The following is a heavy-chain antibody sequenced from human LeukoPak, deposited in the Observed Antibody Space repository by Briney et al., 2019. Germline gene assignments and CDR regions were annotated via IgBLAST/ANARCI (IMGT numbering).Heavy chain of an antibody. V-gene: IGHV3-21*06. CDR2: ISGNSDHI. D-gene: IGHD1-20*01. J-gene: IGHJ5*02. Sequence: KPGGSLRLSCVASGFTFSSYTMNWVRRAPGKGLEWVSSISGNSDHIYYTDSVKGRFTISRDNAKNSLYLQMDSLRAEDTAVYHCARIPNSDNFPNWLDPWGQGTLVTVSS. CDR1: GFTFSSYT. CDR3: ARIPNSDNFPNWLDP.